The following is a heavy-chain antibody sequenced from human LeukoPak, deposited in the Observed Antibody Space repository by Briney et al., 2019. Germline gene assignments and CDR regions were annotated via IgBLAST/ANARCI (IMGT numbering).Heavy chain of an antibody. Sequence: SETLSLTCAVYGGSFSGYYWSWIRQPPGKGLEWIGEINHSGSTNYNPSLKSRVTISVDTSKNQFSLKLSSVTAADTAVYYCARRFHGYSGYDREHYFDYWGQGTLVTVSS. J-gene: IGHJ4*02. V-gene: IGHV4-34*01. CDR2: INHSGST. CDR3: ARRFHGYSGYDREHYFDY. D-gene: IGHD5-12*01. CDR1: GGSFSGYY.